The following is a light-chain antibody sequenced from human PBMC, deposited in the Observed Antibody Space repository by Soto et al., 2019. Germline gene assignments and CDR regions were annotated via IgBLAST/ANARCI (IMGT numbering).Light chain of an antibody. CDR2: NTN. CDR1: SDSVSASHF. V-gene: IGLV8-61*01. J-gene: IGLJ2*01. CDR3: VLSRRSGISV. Sequence: QAVVTQEPSFSGSPGGTVTLTCGWSSDSVSASHFPSWYQQTPGQAPRTLIYNTNTRSSGVHDRFSGSILGNRAALTITGAAADEESDYCCVLSRRSGISVFGGGTKLTVL.